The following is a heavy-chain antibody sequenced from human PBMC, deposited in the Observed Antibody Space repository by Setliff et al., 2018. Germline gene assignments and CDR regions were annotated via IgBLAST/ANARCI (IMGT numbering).Heavy chain of an antibody. CDR2: INSDGSST. V-gene: IGHV3-74*01. CDR3: AKDTHYYSNTGYYCFDY. J-gene: IGHJ4*02. CDR1: GFTFSSYW. Sequence: ETLSLSCAASGFTFSSYWMHWVRQVPGKGLVWVSRINSDGSSTSYADSVKGRFTISRDNSRNTLFLQMNSLTAEDTAVYYCAKDTHYYSNTGYYCFDYWGQGALVTVSS. D-gene: IGHD3-9*01.